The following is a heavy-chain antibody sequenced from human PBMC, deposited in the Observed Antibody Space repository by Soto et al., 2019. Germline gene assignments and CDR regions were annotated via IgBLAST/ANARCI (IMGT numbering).Heavy chain of an antibody. CDR3: ARVSNEYGGNGAFDY. J-gene: IGHJ4*02. D-gene: IGHD4-17*01. CDR1: GASISDSY. CDR2: IFPSGSN. Sequence: SETLSLTCTVSGASISDSYWSWIRQSAGQGLEWIGRIFPSGSNNYNPSLKSRVTMSVDTSKSQVSLQLTSVTAADTALYYCARVSNEYGGNGAFDYWGLGTLVTVSS. V-gene: IGHV4-4*07.